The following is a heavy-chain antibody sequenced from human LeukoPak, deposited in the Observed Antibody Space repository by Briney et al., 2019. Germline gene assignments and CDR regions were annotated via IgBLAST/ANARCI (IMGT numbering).Heavy chain of an antibody. J-gene: IGHJ6*03. V-gene: IGHV1-69*05. CDR3: ARTSSSPIYYYYYMDV. CDR2: LIPIFGTA. D-gene: IGHD6-6*01. CDR1: RGTFSSYA. Sequence: ASVKVSCKPSRGTFSSYAIMWVRQAPGHGLEGMGGLIPIFGTANYAQKFQGRVTITTDESTSTAYMELSSLRSEDTAVYYCARTSSSPIYYYYYMDVWGKGTTVTVSS.